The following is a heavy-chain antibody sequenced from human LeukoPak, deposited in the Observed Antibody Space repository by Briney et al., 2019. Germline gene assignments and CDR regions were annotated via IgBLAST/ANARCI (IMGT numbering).Heavy chain of an antibody. CDR3: ASGGWELLAPGAREVDY. J-gene: IGHJ4*02. Sequence: SETLSLTCAVYGGSFSGYYWSWIRQPPGKGLEWIGEINHSGSTNYNPSLKSRVTISVDTSKDQFSLKLSSVTAADTAVYYCASGGWELLAPGAREVDYWGQGTLVTVSS. D-gene: IGHD1-26*01. CDR2: INHSGST. V-gene: IGHV4-34*01. CDR1: GGSFSGYY.